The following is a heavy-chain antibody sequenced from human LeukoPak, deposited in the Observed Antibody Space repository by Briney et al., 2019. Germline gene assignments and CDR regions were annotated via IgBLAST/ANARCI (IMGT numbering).Heavy chain of an antibody. V-gene: IGHV3-15*01. Sequence: GGSLRLSCAASGFSFTTAWMVWVRQAPGKGLEWVSRIKSKTDGGTTDYAAPVKGRFTISRDDSKNTVYLQMNSLKTEDTAVYYCTRKGAAAFFDYWGQGTLVTVSS. J-gene: IGHJ4*02. CDR3: TRKGAAAFFDY. CDR2: IKSKTDGGTT. CDR1: GFSFTTAW. D-gene: IGHD6-13*01.